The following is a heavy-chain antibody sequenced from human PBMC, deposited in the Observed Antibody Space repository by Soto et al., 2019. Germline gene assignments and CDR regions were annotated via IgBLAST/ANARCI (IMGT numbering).Heavy chain of an antibody. CDR2: IYYISDSESA. V-gene: IGHV4-31*03. J-gene: IGHJ6*02. CDR3: ERVLEAATTGTSYGMDV. D-gene: IGHD1-1*01. CDR1: GGSISRAAFY. Sequence: QVQLQESGPGLVKPSQTLSLTCTVSGGSISRAAFYSSWIRQHPGQGLVWIGYIYYISDSESAYYNPSLESRVMISVDTSLNQFSLALSSVTVADTAIYYCERVLEAATTGTSYGMDVWGQGITVTGSS.